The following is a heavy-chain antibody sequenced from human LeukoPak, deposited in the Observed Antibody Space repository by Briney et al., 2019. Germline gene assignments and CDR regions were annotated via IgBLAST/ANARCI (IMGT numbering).Heavy chain of an antibody. J-gene: IGHJ1*01. Sequence: SETLSLTCTVSGDSITSSYFWGWIRQPPGKGLEWIGSISYSGSTQYNPSLKGRVIISVDTSKSEFSLNLGSVTAADTAVYFCAPYCSGGSCTGYVQHWGQGSLVTVSS. D-gene: IGHD2-15*01. CDR2: ISYSGST. V-gene: IGHV4-39*01. CDR3: APYCSGGSCTGYVQH. CDR1: GDSITSSYF.